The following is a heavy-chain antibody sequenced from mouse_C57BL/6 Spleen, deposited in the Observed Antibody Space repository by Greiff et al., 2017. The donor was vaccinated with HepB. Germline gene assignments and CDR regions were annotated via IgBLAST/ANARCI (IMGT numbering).Heavy chain of an antibody. D-gene: IGHD1-1*01. CDR1: GYAFSSSW. CDR2: IYPGDGDT. CDR3: ARWYYGSSPDLAY. Sequence: VMLVESGPELVKPGASVKISCKASGYAFSSSWMNWVKQRPGKGLEWIGRIYPGDGDTNYNGKFKGKATLTADKSSSTAYMQLSSLTSEDSAVYFCARWYYGSSPDLAYWGQGTLVTVSA. V-gene: IGHV1-82*01. J-gene: IGHJ3*01.